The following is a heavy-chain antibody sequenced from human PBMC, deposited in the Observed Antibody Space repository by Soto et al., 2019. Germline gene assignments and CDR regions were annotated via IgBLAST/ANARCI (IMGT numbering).Heavy chain of an antibody. D-gene: IGHD1-1*01. V-gene: IGHV4-4*07. CDR3: VRDGTKTLRDWCDP. Sequence: SGTLSLPCTVSGASISGFYWSWIRKSAGKGLEWIGRIYATGTTDDNPPLKSRVMMSVDTSKKPFSLKLRSVTAADTAVYYCVRDGTKTLRDWCDPWGQGISGSVSS. CDR1: GASISGFY. J-gene: IGHJ5*02. CDR2: IYATGTT.